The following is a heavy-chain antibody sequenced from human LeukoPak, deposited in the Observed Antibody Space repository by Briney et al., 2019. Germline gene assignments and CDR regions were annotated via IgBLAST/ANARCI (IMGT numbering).Heavy chain of an antibody. J-gene: IGHJ2*01. V-gene: IGHV4-59*01. D-gene: IGHD2-21*01. CDR1: GDSISSYY. CDR3: ARTAYARFFDL. CDR2: IYYSGNT. Sequence: SETLSLTCTVSGDSISSYYWNWIRQPPGKGLEWIGYIYYSGNTNYNPSLKSRVTISLDTSKNQFSLKLSSVTAADTAVYYCARTAYARFFDLWGRGTLVTVSS.